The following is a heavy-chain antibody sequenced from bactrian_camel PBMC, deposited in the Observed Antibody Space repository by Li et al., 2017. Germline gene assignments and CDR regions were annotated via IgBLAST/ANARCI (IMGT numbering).Heavy chain of an antibody. J-gene: IGHJ4*01. CDR2: MYTGGGST. CDR1: GYIASGNC. V-gene: IGHV3S40*01. Sequence: VQLVESGGGSVPSGGYLRLSCAAASGYIASGNCMGWFRRTPGKEPEGVAAMYTGGGSTYYAAFVRGRFTISQDNAKNTVYLQMNSLKPEDSGMYYCAAVPRGKSCGSWYPPPHYWGQGRGTQVTVS. D-gene: IGHD6*01.